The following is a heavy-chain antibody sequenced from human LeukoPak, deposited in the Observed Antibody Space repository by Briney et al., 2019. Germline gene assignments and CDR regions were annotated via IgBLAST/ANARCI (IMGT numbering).Heavy chain of an antibody. J-gene: IGHJ4*02. D-gene: IGHD3-22*01. V-gene: IGHV4-34*01. CDR2: INHSGST. Sequence: PSETLSLTCAVYGGSFSGYYWSWIRQPPGEGLEWIGEINHSGSTHYNPSLKSRVTISVDPSKNQFSLKLSSVTAAHTAVYFCARGPPTDYYDSGGFYYVFDYWGQRTLVTVSS. CDR3: ARGPPTDYYDSGGFYYVFDY. CDR1: GGSFSGYY.